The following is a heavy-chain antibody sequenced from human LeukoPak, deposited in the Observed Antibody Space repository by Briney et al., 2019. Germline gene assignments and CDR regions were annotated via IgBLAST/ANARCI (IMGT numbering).Heavy chain of an antibody. V-gene: IGHV3-48*01. D-gene: IGHD7-27*01. J-gene: IGHJ6*02. Sequence: PGGFPRTSCAASGITFSNYNMKWVRPASGKGLGWGLFIRFCSYNIEYGESVEGRFPISRNLSKNTVFVQMNSLRAEDTAVYYCARDLSVGSMDVCGQGTTVTVSS. CDR1: GITFSNYN. CDR2: IRFCSYNI. CDR3: ARDLSVGSMDV.